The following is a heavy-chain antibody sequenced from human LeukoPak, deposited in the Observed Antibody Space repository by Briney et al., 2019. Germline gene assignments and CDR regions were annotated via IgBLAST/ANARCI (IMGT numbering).Heavy chain of an antibody. V-gene: IGHV1-2*02. CDR2: INPNSGGT. D-gene: IGHD2-2*01. Sequence: GASVKVSCKASGYTFTGYYMHWVRQAPGQGLEWMGWINPNSGGTNYAQKFQGRVTMTRNTSISTAYMELSSLRSEDTAVYYCAVVPAATFDPWGQGTLVTVSS. CDR3: AVVPAATFDP. J-gene: IGHJ5*02. CDR1: GYTFTGYY.